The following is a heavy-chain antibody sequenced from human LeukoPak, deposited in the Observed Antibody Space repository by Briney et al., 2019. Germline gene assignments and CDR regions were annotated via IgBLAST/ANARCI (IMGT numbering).Heavy chain of an antibody. V-gene: IGHV1-8*01. CDR2: MNPNSGNT. Sequence: GASVKVSCKASGYTFTSYDINWVRQATGQGLEWMGWMNPNSGNTGYAQKFQGRVTMTRNTSISTAYMELSSLRSEDTAVYYCARGPLYCDFWSGYYSSYYGMDVWGQGTTVTVSS. D-gene: IGHD3-3*01. CDR1: GYTFTSYD. J-gene: IGHJ6*02. CDR3: ARGPLYCDFWSGYYSSYYGMDV.